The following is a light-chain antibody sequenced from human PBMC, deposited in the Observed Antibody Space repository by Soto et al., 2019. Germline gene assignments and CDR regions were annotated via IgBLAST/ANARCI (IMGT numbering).Light chain of an antibody. V-gene: IGKV3D-20*02. CDR1: QSVSSSY. Sequence: EIVLTQSPGTLSLSPGERATLSCRASQSVSSSYLAWYQQKPGQAPRLLSYDASSRAVGIPARFSGSGSGTDFTLTISSLEPEDFAVYYCQQRSDWPPAFCQGTRLEI. J-gene: IGKJ5*01. CDR2: DAS. CDR3: QQRSDWPPA.